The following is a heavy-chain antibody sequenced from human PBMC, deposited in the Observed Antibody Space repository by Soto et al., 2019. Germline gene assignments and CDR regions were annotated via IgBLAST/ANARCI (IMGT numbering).Heavy chain of an antibody. CDR1: GFTFNSYG. Sequence: PGGSLRLSCAASGFTFNSYGMHWVRQAPGKGLEWVAVISYDGSDKYYADSVKGRFTISRDNSKNTLYLQMNSLRAEDTAVYYCSKDLDGLQGLVDSSFCFDYWGQGTPVTVSS. V-gene: IGHV3-30*18. CDR3: SKDLDGLQGLVDSSFCFDY. J-gene: IGHJ4*02. CDR2: ISYDGSDK. D-gene: IGHD3-16*02.